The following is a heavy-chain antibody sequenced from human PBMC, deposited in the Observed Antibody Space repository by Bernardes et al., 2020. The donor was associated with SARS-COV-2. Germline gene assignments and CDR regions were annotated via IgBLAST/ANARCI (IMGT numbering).Heavy chain of an antibody. J-gene: IGHJ6*02. Sequence: GGSLRLSCAASGFTVSSNYMSWVRQAPGKGLEWVSVIYSGGSTYYADSVKGRFTISRDNSKNTLYLQMNSLRAEDTAVYYCARGPDYGGNLARPRDYYYYGMDVWGQGTTVTVSS. CDR1: GFTVSSNY. CDR3: ARGPDYGGNLARPRDYYYYGMDV. D-gene: IGHD4-17*01. V-gene: IGHV3-53*01. CDR2: IYSGGST.